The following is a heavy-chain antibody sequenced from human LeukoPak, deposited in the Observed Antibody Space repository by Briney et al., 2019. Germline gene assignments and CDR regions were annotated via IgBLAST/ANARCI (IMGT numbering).Heavy chain of an antibody. D-gene: IGHD5-12*01. J-gene: IGHJ6*03. V-gene: IGHV3-30*02. CDR3: AKGGGYEAQYYYYYLDV. CDR2: IRYDGSNK. CDR1: GFSFSSYA. Sequence: GGSLRLSCAASGFSFSSYAMHWVRQAPGKGLEWVAFIRYDGSNKYYADSVKGRFTVSRDNSKNTLYLQMKSLRAEDTAVYYCAKGGGYEAQYYYYYLDVWGKGTTVTISS.